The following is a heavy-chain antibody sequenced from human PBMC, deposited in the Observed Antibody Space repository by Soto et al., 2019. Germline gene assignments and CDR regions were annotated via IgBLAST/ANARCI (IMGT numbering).Heavy chain of an antibody. D-gene: IGHD3-16*01. CDR3: AGGPMGYDS. CDR2: IYYSGST. CDR1: XGSISSSSYY. V-gene: IGHV4-39*01. J-gene: IGHJ4*02. Sequence: SETLSLTCTVSXGSISSSSYYWGWIRQPPGKGLEWIGSIYYSGSTYYNPSLKSRVTISVDTSKNQFSLKLSSVTAADTAVYYCAGGPMGYDSWGQGTLVTVSS.